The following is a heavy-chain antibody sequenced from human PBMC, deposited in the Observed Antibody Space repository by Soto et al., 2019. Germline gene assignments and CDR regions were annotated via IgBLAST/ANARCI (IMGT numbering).Heavy chain of an antibody. CDR1: GGSVSSGSYY. J-gene: IGHJ3*02. CDR2: INHSGST. CDR3: ARGQRWLGAFDI. D-gene: IGHD5-12*01. V-gene: IGHV4-61*01. Sequence: QVQLQESGPGLVKPSETLSLTCTVSGGSVSSGSYYWSWIRQPPGKGLEWIGEINHSGSTNYNPSLKSRVTISVDTSKNQFSLKLSSVTAADTAVYYCARGQRWLGAFDIWGQGTMVTVSS.